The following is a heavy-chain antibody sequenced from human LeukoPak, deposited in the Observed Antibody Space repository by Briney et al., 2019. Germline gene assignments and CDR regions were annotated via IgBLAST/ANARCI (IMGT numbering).Heavy chain of an antibody. D-gene: IGHD5-18*01. J-gene: IGHJ4*02. CDR3: AKDSTWYVDTAMVHY. Sequence: GGSLRLSCAASGFTFDDHAMHWVRQAPGKGLEWVSGINWISGSIGYADSMKGRFTISRDNAKNSLYLQMTSLRAEDTALYYCAKDSTWYVDTAMVHYWGQGTLVTVSS. CDR2: INWISGSI. V-gene: IGHV3-9*01. CDR1: GFTFDDHA.